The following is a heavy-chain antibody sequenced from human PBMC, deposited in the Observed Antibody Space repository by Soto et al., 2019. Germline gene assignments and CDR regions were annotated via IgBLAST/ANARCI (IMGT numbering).Heavy chain of an antibody. CDR3: LKYAPNGAIDD. CDR1: GFRFEQYV. D-gene: IGHD2-8*01. J-gene: IGHJ4*02. CDR2: VSPTGDTV. Sequence: VQVVASGGGLVQPGRSLRLSCAVSGFRFEQYVMHWVRQAPGKGLECVSTVSPTGDTVGYADSVEGRFTVSRDNAKNSLHLQMNSLTGDDTTFYSCLKYAPNGAIDDWGQGTLVTVSS. V-gene: IGHV3-9*01.